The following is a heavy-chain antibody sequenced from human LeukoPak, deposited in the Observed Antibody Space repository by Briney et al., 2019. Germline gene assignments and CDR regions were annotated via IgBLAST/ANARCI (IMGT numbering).Heavy chain of an antibody. D-gene: IGHD5-18*01. CDR3: TRHTRSSYGRNYFDF. J-gene: IGHJ4*02. V-gene: IGHV4-59*04. Sequence: KSSETLSLTCTVSGVSISSYYWSWIRQPPGKGLEWIGSIYYSGSTYNNPSLQSRVTMSVDTSKNQFSLKLSSVTAADTAVYSCTRHTRSSYGRNYFDFWGQGTLVTVSS. CDR2: IYYSGST. CDR1: GVSISSYY.